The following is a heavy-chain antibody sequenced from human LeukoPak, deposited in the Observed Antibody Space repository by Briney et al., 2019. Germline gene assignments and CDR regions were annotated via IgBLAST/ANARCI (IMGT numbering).Heavy chain of an antibody. D-gene: IGHD3-22*01. CDR3: ARAVSLSSGPHCYFDY. Sequence: PSETLSLTCTVPGGSISSYYWSWIRQPPGRGLECIGYIYYSGSTNYNPSLKSRVTLSVDTSKNQFSLKLSSVTAADTAVYYCARAVSLSSGPHCYFDYSGQGTLVTVSS. J-gene: IGHJ4*02. CDR2: IYYSGST. V-gene: IGHV4-59*01. CDR1: GGSISSYY.